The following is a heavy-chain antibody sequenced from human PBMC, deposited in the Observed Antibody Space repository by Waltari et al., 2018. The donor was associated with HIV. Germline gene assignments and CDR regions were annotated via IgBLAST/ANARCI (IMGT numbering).Heavy chain of an antibody. V-gene: IGHV3-48*03. J-gene: IGHJ3*02. CDR3: ARAFMIRGTGAFDI. D-gene: IGHD3-10*01. CDR2: ISSSGSTI. CDR1: GFTLSSYE. Sequence: EVQVVESGGGLVQPGGSLRLSCAASGFTLSSYEMNWVRQAPGKGLEWVSYISSSGSTIYFADSVKGRFTMSRDNAKNSLYLRMNSLRAEDTAVYYCARAFMIRGTGAFDIWGQGTMVTVSS.